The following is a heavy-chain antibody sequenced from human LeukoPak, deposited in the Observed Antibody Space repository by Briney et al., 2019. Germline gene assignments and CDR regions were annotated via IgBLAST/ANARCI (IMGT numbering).Heavy chain of an antibody. CDR2: IYHSGST. Sequence: SQTLSLTCAVSGGSISSGGYSWSWIRQPPGKGLEWIGYIYHSGSTYYNPSLKSRVTISVDRSKNQFSLKLSSVTAADTAVYYCATTNLSSSYPNLPFDYWGQGTLVTVSS. D-gene: IGHD6-6*01. V-gene: IGHV4-30-2*02. J-gene: IGHJ4*02. CDR1: GGSISSGGYS. CDR3: ATTNLSSSYPNLPFDY.